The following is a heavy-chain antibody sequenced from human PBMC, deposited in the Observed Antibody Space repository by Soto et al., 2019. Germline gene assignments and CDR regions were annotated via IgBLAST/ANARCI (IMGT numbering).Heavy chain of an antibody. CDR1: GFTLTNTG. CDR3: ARDPCFSCGSIPYLDS. V-gene: IGHV3-33*01. CDR2: LWYDGKNK. Sequence: QVQLVESGGGVVQPGGSLRLSCAASGFTLTNTGMHWVRQAPGKGLEGVAVLWYDGKNKYYADSVRDRFTISRDDSKNTLYLQMNSLRAEDTAIYYCARDPCFSCGSIPYLDSWGQGTLVTVSS. D-gene: IGHD2-2*01. J-gene: IGHJ4*02.